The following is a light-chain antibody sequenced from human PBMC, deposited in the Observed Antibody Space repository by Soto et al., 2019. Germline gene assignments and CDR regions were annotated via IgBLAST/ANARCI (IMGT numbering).Light chain of an antibody. V-gene: IGKV3-20*01. Sequence: EIVLTQFPGTLSLSPGERATLSCRASQTVSSIYLAWYQQKPGQAPRLLIYGASNRATGVPDKFSGSGSETDFALSISRLDPEDFAVYYCQQYGKSLYTFGQGTKLEIK. CDR1: QTVSSIY. CDR3: QQYGKSLYT. CDR2: GAS. J-gene: IGKJ2*01.